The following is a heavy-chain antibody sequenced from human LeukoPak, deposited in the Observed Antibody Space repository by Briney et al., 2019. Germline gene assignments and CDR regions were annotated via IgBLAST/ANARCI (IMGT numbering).Heavy chain of an antibody. CDR2: ISGSGGST. D-gene: IGHD3-3*01. J-gene: IGHJ4*02. CDR3: ARTIFGVVISDY. CDR1: GFTFSSYA. Sequence: PGGSLRLPCAASGFTFSSYAMSWVRQAPGKGLEWVSAISGSGGSTYYADSVKGRFTISRDNSKNTLYLQMNSLRAEDTAVCYCARTIFGVVISDYWGQGTLVTVSS. V-gene: IGHV3-23*01.